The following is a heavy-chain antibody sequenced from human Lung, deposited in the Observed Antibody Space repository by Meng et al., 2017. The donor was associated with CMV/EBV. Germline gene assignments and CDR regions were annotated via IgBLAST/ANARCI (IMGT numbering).Heavy chain of an antibody. Sequence: RLSCGAFGFTLHWVRQAPGKGLEWVAVISYDESKKYYADSVKGRFTISRDNFKDTLYLQMNSLRVDDTAVYYCARAVSAVADSPFDYWGRGALVTVSS. J-gene: IGHJ4*02. D-gene: IGHD6-19*01. CDR1: GFTL. CDR3: ARAVSAVADSPFDY. V-gene: IGHV3-30-3*01. CDR2: ISYDESKK.